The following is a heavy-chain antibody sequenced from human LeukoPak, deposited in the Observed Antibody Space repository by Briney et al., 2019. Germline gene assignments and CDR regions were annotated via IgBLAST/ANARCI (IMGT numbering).Heavy chain of an antibody. Sequence: SQTLSLTCAISGDSVSSNSATWDWIRQSPSRGLEWLGGTYYRSKWYNDYAVSVKSRVTINPDTSKNQFSLQLNSVTPEDTAVYYCAREGSDGYLFDYWGQGSLVIVSS. D-gene: IGHD3-22*01. CDR2: TYYRSKWYN. CDR3: AREGSDGYLFDY. CDR1: GDSVSSNSAT. V-gene: IGHV6-1*01. J-gene: IGHJ4*02.